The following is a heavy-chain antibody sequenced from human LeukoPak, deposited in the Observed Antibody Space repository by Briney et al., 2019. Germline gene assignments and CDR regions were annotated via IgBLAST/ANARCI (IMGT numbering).Heavy chain of an antibody. CDR1: GGTFSSYA. V-gene: IGHV1-69*13. Sequence: ASVKVSCKASGGTFSSYAISWVRQAPGQGLEWMGGIIPIFGTANYAQKFQGRVTITADESTSTAYMELSSLRSEDTAVYYCATLGDYVYFDYWGQGTLVTVSS. D-gene: IGHD4-17*01. J-gene: IGHJ4*02. CDR3: ATLGDYVYFDY. CDR2: IIPIFGTA.